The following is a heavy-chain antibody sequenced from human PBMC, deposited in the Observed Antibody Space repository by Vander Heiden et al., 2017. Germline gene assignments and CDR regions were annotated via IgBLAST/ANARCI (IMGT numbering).Heavy chain of an antibody. D-gene: IGHD4-17*01. Sequence: QVQLVESGGGVVQPGRSLRLSCAASGFSFSSYGFHWVRQAPGKGLEWVAIIWFDGSAEYYVDSVKGRFTISRDNSKNTVHLQMNSLRAEDTAVYYCARGPNGDYRYHYGMDVWGQGTTVAVSS. J-gene: IGHJ6*02. CDR1: GFSFSSYG. V-gene: IGHV3-33*01. CDR3: ARGPNGDYRYHYGMDV. CDR2: IWFDGSAE.